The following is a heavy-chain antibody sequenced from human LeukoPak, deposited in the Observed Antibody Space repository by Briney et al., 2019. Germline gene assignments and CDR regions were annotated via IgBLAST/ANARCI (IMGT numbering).Heavy chain of an antibody. D-gene: IGHD2/OR15-2a*01. CDR3: ARVNYFDSTGASYYLDY. V-gene: IGHV4-30-4*01. CDR1: GGSISSDDYY. Sequence: SETLSLTCTVSGGSISSDDYYWSWIRQPPGKGLEWIGYIYHSGNAYYNPSLKSRLMILLDTSKNQFSLRLSSVTAADTAMDYCARVNYFDSTGASYYLDYWGQGALVTVSS. CDR2: IYHSGNA. J-gene: IGHJ4*02.